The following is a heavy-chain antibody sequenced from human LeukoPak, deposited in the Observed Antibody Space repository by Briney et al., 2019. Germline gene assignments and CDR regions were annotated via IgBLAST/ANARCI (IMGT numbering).Heavy chain of an antibody. CDR1: GFTFDDYG. CDR2: INWNGGRT. J-gene: IGHJ5*02. Sequence: GGSLRLSCAASGFTFDDYGMSWVRQAPGKGLEWVSGINWNGGRTGYADSVKGRFTISRDNAKNSLYLQMNSLRAEDTALYYCARHHHYYDSSGYPQFDPWGQGTLVTVSS. V-gene: IGHV3-20*04. D-gene: IGHD3-22*01. CDR3: ARHHHYYDSSGYPQFDP.